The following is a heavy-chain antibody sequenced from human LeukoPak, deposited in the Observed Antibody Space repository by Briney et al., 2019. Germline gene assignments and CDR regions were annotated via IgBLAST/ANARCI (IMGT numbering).Heavy chain of an antibody. CDR1: GGFFSGYY. D-gene: IGHD5-24*01. CDR2: INHSGST. J-gene: IGHJ4*02. V-gene: IGHV4-34*01. Sequence: SETLSLTCAVYGGFFSGYYWSWIRQPPGKGLEWIGEINHSGSTNYNPSLKSRVTISVDTSKNQFSLKLSSVTAADTAVYYCARGRRWLRDWGQGTLVTVSS. CDR3: ARGRRWLRD.